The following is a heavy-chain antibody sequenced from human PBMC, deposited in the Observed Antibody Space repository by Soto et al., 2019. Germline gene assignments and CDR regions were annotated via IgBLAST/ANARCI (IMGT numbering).Heavy chain of an antibody. CDR1: GCPIRSSSQH. V-gene: IGHV4-39*01. Sequence: SEPLSPTYSGSGCPIRSSSQHRRWILHAPGKGLELIGSMSYSGSAYYNPSLKSRVTLFVDMSKNQVSLKLSSVTAADTAMYYCARGHGGITVFGAPGHFEYWGQGTRVS. J-gene: IGHJ4*02. CDR2: MSYSGSA. CDR3: ARGHGGITVFGAPGHFEY. D-gene: IGHD3-3*01.